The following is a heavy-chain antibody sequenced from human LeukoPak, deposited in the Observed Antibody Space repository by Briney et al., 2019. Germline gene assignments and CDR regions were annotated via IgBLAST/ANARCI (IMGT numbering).Heavy chain of an antibody. CDR3: ARDRVVGAPPFYYYYGMDV. D-gene: IGHD1-26*01. Sequence: SQTLSLTCAISGDSVSSNSAAWNWIRQSPSRGLEWLGRTYYRSKWYIDYAVSVKSRITINPDTSKNQFSLQLNSVTPEDTAVYYCARDRVVGAPPFYYYYGMDVWGQGTTVTVSS. CDR1: GDSVSSNSAA. J-gene: IGHJ6*02. CDR2: TYYRSKWYI. V-gene: IGHV6-1*01.